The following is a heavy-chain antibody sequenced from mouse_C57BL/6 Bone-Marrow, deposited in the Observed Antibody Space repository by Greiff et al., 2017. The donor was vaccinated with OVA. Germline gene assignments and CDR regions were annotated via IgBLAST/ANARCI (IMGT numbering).Heavy chain of an antibody. D-gene: IGHD2-1*01. Sequence: VQLQQPGAELVMPGASVKLSCKASGYTFTSYWMHWVKQRPGQGLEWIGEIDPSDSYTNYNQKFKGKSTLTVDKSSSTAYMQLSSLTSEDSAVYYCARFGNYLYWYFDVWGTGTTVTVSS. CDR2: IDPSDSYT. J-gene: IGHJ1*03. CDR3: ARFGNYLYWYFDV. V-gene: IGHV1-69*01. CDR1: GYTFTSYW.